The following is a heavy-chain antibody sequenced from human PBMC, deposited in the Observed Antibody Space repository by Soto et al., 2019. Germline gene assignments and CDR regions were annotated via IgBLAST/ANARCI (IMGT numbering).Heavy chain of an antibody. CDR3: ARGRRAGNWFDP. CDR1: GGTFSSYT. CDR2: IIPILGIA. D-gene: IGHD6-19*01. Sequence: SVKVSCKASGGTFSSYTISWVRQAPGQGLEWMGRIIPILGIANYAQKFQGRVTMTTDKSMSTAYMELSSLRSEDTAVYYCARGRRAGNWFDPWGQGTLVTVSS. V-gene: IGHV1-69*02. J-gene: IGHJ5*02.